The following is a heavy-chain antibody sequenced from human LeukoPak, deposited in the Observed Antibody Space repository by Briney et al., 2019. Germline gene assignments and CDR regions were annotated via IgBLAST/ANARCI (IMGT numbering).Heavy chain of an antibody. J-gene: IGHJ4*02. V-gene: IGHV1-8*01. Sequence: GASVTVSCKASGYTFTSYDINWVRQAAGQGLEWMGWMNPNSGNTGYAQKFQGRVTMTRNTSISTAYMELSSLRSEDTAVYYCARVLGAYYDSSGSDYWGQGTLVTVSS. CDR3: ARVLGAYYDSSGSDY. CDR1: GYTFTSYD. D-gene: IGHD3-22*01. CDR2: MNPNSGNT.